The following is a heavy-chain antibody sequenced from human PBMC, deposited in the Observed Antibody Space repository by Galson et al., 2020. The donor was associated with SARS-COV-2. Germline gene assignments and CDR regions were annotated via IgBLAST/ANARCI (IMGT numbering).Heavy chain of an antibody. V-gene: IGHV1-2*04. J-gene: IGHJ5*02. CDR2: INPNSGGT. Sequence: VRQAPGQGLEWMGWINPNSGGTNYAQKFQGWVTMTRDTSISTAYMELSRLRSDDTAVYYCARDQGYLIWGRAYWFDPWGQGTLVTVSS. D-gene: IGHD3-16*01. CDR3: ARDQGYLIWGRAYWFDP.